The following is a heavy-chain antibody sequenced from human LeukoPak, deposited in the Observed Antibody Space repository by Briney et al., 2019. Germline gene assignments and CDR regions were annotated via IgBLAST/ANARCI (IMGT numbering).Heavy chain of an antibody. D-gene: IGHD3-10*01. Sequence: SETLSLTCTVSGGSISSSSYYWGWIRQPPGKGLEWIGGVYYSGSTYYNPSLKSRVTISVDTSKNQFSLKLSSVIAADTAVYYCARVGGELSFDYWGQGTLVTVSS. CDR2: VYYSGST. CDR1: GGSISSSSYY. J-gene: IGHJ4*02. V-gene: IGHV4-39*01. CDR3: ARVGGELSFDY.